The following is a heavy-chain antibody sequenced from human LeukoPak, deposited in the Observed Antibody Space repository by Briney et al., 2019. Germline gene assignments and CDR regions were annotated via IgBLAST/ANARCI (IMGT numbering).Heavy chain of an antibody. Sequence: GGSLRLSCTASGFPFIEYSMNWVRQAPGKGLEWISYIGIDSGNTKYADSVRGRFTISTDKAKNSLYLQMNSLRVEDTAVYYCARDHNYAFDNWAREPWSPSPQ. D-gene: IGHD1-1*01. J-gene: IGHJ4*02. CDR3: ARDHNYAFDN. V-gene: IGHV3-48*01. CDR1: GFPFIEYS. CDR2: IGIDSGNT.